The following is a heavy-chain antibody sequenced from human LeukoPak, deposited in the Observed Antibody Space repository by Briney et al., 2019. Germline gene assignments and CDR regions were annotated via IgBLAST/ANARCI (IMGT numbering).Heavy chain of an antibody. CDR1: GFTFSSYS. V-gene: IGHV3-48*01. CDR2: ISSSSSTI. CDR3: AKTRGAIRGAFDY. Sequence: GGSLRLSCAASGFTFSSYSMNWVRQAPGKGLEWVSYISSSSSTIYYADSVKGRFTISRDNAKNTLYLQMSNLRAEDTAVYYCAKTRGAIRGAFDYWGQGTLVTVSS. D-gene: IGHD1-26*01. J-gene: IGHJ4*02.